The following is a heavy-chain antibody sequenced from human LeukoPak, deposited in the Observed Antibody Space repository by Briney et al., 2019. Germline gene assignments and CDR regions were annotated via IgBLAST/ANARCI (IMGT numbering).Heavy chain of an antibody. CDR3: ARHGDVGSSSSGLGYYYYGMDV. D-gene: IGHD6-6*01. CDR1: GYSFTSYW. J-gene: IGHJ6*02. CDR2: IYPGDSDT. V-gene: IGHV5-51*01. Sequence: ESLKISFKGSGYSFTSYWIGWVRQMPGKGLEWMGIIYPGDSDTRYSPSFQGQVTISADKSISTAYLQWSSLKASDTAMYYCARHGDVGSSSSGLGYYYYGMDVWGQGTTVTVSS.